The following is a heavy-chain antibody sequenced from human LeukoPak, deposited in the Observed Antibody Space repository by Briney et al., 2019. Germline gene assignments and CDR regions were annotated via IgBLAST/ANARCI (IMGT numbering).Heavy chain of an antibody. CDR1: GFSVSSNE. CDR3: AKGLVITLFDY. V-gene: IGHV3-38-3*01. CDR2: ISGGST. D-gene: IGHD3-22*01. Sequence: GGSLRLSCAASGFSVSSNEMRWVRQAPGKGLEWVSSISGGSTYYADSVKGRFTISRDNSKNTLYLQMNSLKAEDTAVYYCAKGLVITLFDYWGQGTLVTVSS. J-gene: IGHJ4*02.